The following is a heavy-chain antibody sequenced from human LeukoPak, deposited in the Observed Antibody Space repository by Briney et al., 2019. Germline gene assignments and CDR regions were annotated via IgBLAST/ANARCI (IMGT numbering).Heavy chain of an antibody. CDR2: IYTSGST. Sequence: PSETLSLTCTVSGGSISSYYWSWIRQPAGKGLEWIGRIYTSGSTNYNPSLKSRVTMSVDTSKNQFSLKLSSVTAPDTAVYYCARSPNLWFGELLDYFDYWGQGTLVTVSS. D-gene: IGHD3-10*01. V-gene: IGHV4-4*07. CDR3: ARSPNLWFGELLDYFDY. CDR1: GGSISSYY. J-gene: IGHJ4*02.